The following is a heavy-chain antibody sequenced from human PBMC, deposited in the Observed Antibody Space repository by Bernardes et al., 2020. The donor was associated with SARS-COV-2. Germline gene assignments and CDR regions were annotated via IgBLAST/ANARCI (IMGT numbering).Heavy chain of an antibody. CDR3: AKDRSPTRHVGSLWSGYESPNYYCAMDV. Sequence: GGSLRLSCAASGFTFSSYSMNWVRQAPGKGLEWVSSISSSSSNLYYADSVMGRFTISRDNAKHSPYLQMNSLRAEDTAVYYCAKDRSPTRHVGSLWSGYESPNYYCAMDVWGQGATVTVSS. J-gene: IGHJ6*02. CDR1: GFTFSSYS. V-gene: IGHV3-21*01. D-gene: IGHD3-3*01. CDR2: ISSSSSNL.